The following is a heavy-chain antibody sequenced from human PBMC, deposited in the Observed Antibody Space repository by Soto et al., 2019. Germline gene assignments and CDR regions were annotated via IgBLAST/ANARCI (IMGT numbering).Heavy chain of an antibody. V-gene: IGHV1-18*01. CDR3: AKNGQHPYYYYGMDV. Sequence: GPGVKKSGASVKVSCKASGYTFSRYGISWVRQAPGQGLEWMGWISGYNGDTKYAQKVQGRGTMTIDTSTYTAYMELRSLTSADTAIYYCAKNGQHPYYYYGMDVWGQGTTVTVSS. CDR1: GYTFSRYG. CDR2: ISGYNGDT. J-gene: IGHJ6*02. D-gene: IGHD2-8*01.